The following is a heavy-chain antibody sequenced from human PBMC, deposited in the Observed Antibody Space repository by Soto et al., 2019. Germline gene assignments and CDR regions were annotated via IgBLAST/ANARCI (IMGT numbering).Heavy chain of an antibody. J-gene: IGHJ6*02. D-gene: IGHD4-17*01. CDR2: IIPIFGTA. CDR1: GGTFSSYA. CDR3: ARGEGVYAVTPINGMDV. Sequence: QVQLVQSGAEVKKPGSSVKVSCKASGGTFSSYAISWVRQAPGQGLEWMGGIIPIFGTANYAQKFQGRVTITADESTSTAYMELSSLRSEDTAVYYCARGEGVYAVTPINGMDVWGQGTTVTVSS. V-gene: IGHV1-69*01.